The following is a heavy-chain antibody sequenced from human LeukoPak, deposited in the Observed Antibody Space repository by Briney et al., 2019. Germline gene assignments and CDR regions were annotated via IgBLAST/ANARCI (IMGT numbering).Heavy chain of an antibody. J-gene: IGHJ4*02. CDR3: ARENRIGVRGVIITSLC. CDR2: ISSSSSYI. CDR1: GFTFSSYS. V-gene: IGHV3-21*01. Sequence: GGSLRLSCAASGFTFSSYSVNWVRQAPGKGLEWVSSISSSSSYIYYEDSVKGRFTISRDNAKNSLYLQMNSLSAEDTAVYYCARENRIGVRGVIITSLCRGQGTLVTVSS. D-gene: IGHD3-10*01.